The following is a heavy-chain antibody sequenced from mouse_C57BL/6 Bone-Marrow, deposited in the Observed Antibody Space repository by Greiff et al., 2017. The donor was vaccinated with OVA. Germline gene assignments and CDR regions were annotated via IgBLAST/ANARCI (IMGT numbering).Heavy chain of an antibody. CDR3: ARRDGSSYGGGYYYAMDY. CDR2: IYPGDGDT. D-gene: IGHD1-1*01. J-gene: IGHJ4*01. Sequence: QVQLKQSGPELVKPGASVKISCKASGYAFSSSWMNWVKQRPGKGLEWIGRIYPGDGDTNYNGKFKGKATLTADKSSSTAYMQLSSLTSEDSAVYFCARRDGSSYGGGYYYAMDYWGQGTSVTVSS. V-gene: IGHV1-82*01. CDR1: GYAFSSSW.